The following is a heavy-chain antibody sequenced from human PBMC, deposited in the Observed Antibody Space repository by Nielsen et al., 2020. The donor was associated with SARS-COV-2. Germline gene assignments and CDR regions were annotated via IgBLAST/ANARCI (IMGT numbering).Heavy chain of an antibody. J-gene: IGHJ3*02. D-gene: IGHD3-10*01. CDR3: ASTGNDAFDI. V-gene: IGHV1-24*01. CDR2: FDPEDGET. Sequence: WVRQAPGQGLEWMGGFDPEDGETIYAQKFQGRVTMTRDTSTSTVYMELSSLRSEDTAVYYCASTGNDAFDIWGQGTMVT.